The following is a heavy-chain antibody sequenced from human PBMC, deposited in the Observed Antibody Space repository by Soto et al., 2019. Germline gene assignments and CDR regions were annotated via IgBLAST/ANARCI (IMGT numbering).Heavy chain of an antibody. CDR1: GFSLSTRRVG. CDR3: AHSTYSRSWYGDAFDI. J-gene: IGHJ3*02. CDR2: IYWDDDK. Sequence: QITLKESGPTLVKPTQTLTLTCTFSGFSLSTRRVGVGWIRQPPGKALEWLALIYWDDDKRYSPSLKSRLTITKDTSKNQVVLTMTNMGPVDTATYYCAHSTYSRSWYGDAFDIWGQGTMVTVSS. V-gene: IGHV2-5*02. D-gene: IGHD6-13*01.